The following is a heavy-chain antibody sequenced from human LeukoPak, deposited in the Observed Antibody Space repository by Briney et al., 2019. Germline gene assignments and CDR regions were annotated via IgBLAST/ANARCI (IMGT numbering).Heavy chain of an antibody. CDR2: ISDSGGNT. Sequence: GGSLRLSCAASGFTFSSHAMSWVRQAPGKGLEWVSVISDSGGNTHYADSVKGRFTISRDNSKNTLYLQMNSLRAEDTAVYYCAKGHRDNYSPFDYWGQGTLVTVSS. J-gene: IGHJ4*02. V-gene: IGHV3-23*01. CDR1: GFTFSSHA. D-gene: IGHD5-24*01. CDR3: AKGHRDNYSPFDY.